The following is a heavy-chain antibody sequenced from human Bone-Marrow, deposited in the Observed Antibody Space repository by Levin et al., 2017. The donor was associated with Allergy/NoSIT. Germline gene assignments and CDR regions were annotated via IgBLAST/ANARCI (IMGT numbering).Heavy chain of an antibody. Sequence: GSLRLSCTVSGDSFTDYYWTWIRQPPGKGLEWIGSIYYSGNTGYNPSLESRVTISIDTSKKQFSLKLSSVSAADTAVYYCAREMGIMQGFFDLWGRGTLVTVSS. J-gene: IGHJ2*01. CDR3: AREMGIMQGFFDL. V-gene: IGHV4-59*01. CDR1: GDSFTDYY. D-gene: IGHD7-27*01. CDR2: IYYSGNT.